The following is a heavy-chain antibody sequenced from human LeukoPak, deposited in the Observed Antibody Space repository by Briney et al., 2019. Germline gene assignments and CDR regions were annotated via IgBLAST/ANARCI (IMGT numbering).Heavy chain of an antibody. V-gene: IGHV4-34*01. D-gene: IGHD2-2*01. CDR1: GGSFSGYY. J-gene: IGHJ4*02. CDR2: INHSGST. Sequence: SETLSLTCAVYGGSFSGYYWSWIRQPPGQGLEWIGEINHSGSTNYNPSLKSRVTISVDTSKNQFSLKLSSVTAADTAVYYCARALSSTSRSKAYDYWGQGTLVTVSS. CDR3: ARALSSTSRSKAYDY.